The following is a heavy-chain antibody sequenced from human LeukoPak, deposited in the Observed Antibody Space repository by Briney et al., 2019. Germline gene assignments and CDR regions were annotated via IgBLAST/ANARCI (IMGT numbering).Heavy chain of an antibody. CDR3: AKTSMVMNFDY. Sequence: PGGSLRLSCTTSGFTFSSYAMHWVRQAPGKGLEWVSSISSTTSYIYYADSVKGRFTISRDNAKNSLYLQMNSLRAEDTAVYYCAKTSMVMNFDYWGQGTLDTVSS. CDR1: GFTFSSYA. J-gene: IGHJ4*02. D-gene: IGHD5-18*01. V-gene: IGHV3-21*01. CDR2: ISSTTSYI.